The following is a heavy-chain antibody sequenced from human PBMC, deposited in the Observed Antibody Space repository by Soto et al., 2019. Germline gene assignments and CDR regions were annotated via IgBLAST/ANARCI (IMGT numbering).Heavy chain of an antibody. J-gene: IGHJ4*02. CDR2: IIPTLGIT. CDR3: ARDGGEGSSWHY. D-gene: IGHD6-13*01. V-gene: IGHV1-69*08. Sequence: QVQLVQSGAEVQKTGSSVKVSCQASGDTFSSYTIRWLRQAPGQWLEWMGRIIPTLGITIYAQKVQGRVTVTADNSTSTAYVELSSLRSEDTAVYYCARDGGEGSSWHYWGQGTLVTVSS. CDR1: GDTFSSYT.